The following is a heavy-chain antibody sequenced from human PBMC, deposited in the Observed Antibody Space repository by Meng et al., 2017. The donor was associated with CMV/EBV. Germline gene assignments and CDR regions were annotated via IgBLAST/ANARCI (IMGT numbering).Heavy chain of an antibody. CDR1: GFTFSDYY. Sequence: GESLKISCAASGFTFSDYYMSWIRQAPGKGLEWVSYIRSRGSTIYYADSVKGRFTISRDNAKNSLYLQMNSLRAEDTAVYYCAAELVADYYYYDGMDVWGQGTTVTVSS. J-gene: IGHJ6*02. CDR2: IRSRGSTI. CDR3: AAELVADYYYYDGMDV. V-gene: IGHV3-11*04. D-gene: IGHD2-8*02.